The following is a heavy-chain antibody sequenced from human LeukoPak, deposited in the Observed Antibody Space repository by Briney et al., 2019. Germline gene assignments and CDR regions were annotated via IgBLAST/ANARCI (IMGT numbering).Heavy chain of an antibody. CDR1: GIYD. Sequence: GGSLRLSCAASGIYDMSWVRQAPGKGLEWVSSISDNDENTYYADSVKGRFTMSRDNSRNTLYLQMNNLRAEDTAVYYCAKRGYCSVASCSQTPYYFDYWGQGTLVAVSS. V-gene: IGHV3-23*01. D-gene: IGHD2-15*01. J-gene: IGHJ4*02. CDR2: ISDNDENT. CDR3: AKRGYCSVASCSQTPYYFDY.